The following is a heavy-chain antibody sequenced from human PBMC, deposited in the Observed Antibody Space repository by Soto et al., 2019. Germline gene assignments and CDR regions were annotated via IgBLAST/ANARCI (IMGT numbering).Heavy chain of an antibody. D-gene: IGHD2-15*01. CDR1: GFTFSNYG. CDR3: AKDSPVGVPLLRDLHD. Sequence: GSLRLSCAASGFTFSNYGMSWVRQAPGKGLEWVSVISGSGGSTYYADSVKGRFTLSRDNSKNTVYLQMNSLRAEDTAVYYCAKDSPVGVPLLRDLHDWGQGTLVTVSS. J-gene: IGHJ1*01. V-gene: IGHV3-23*01. CDR2: ISGSGGST.